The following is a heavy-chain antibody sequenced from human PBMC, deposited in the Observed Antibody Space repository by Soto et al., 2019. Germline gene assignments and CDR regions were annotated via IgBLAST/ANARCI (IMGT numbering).Heavy chain of an antibody. V-gene: IGHV4-59*01. CDR3: ARDRAAAGFDY. CDR1: GGSISSYY. CDR2: IYYSGST. J-gene: IGHJ4*02. Sequence: SVTLSLTCTVSGGSISSYYWSLIRQPPGKGLEWIGYIYYSGSTNYNPSLKSRVTISVDTSKNQFSLKLSSVTAADTAVYYCARDRAAAGFDYWGQGTLVTVSS. D-gene: IGHD6-13*01.